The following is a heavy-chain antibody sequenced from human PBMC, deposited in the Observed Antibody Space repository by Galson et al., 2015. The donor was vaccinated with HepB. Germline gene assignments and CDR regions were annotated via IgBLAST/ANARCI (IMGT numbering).Heavy chain of an antibody. CDR3: VSQQSGYDRIGHIDY. CDR1: GASVTSGDYY. J-gene: IGHJ4*02. V-gene: IGHV4-30-4*01. D-gene: IGHD5-12*01. Sequence: TLSLTCTVSGASVTSGDYYWSWIRQPPGKGLEWIGYIYYSGSTYYNPSLKSRVMISVDTSKNQFSLELTSMTAADTAVYYCVSQQSGYDRIGHIDYWGQGTPVTVSS. CDR2: IYYSGST.